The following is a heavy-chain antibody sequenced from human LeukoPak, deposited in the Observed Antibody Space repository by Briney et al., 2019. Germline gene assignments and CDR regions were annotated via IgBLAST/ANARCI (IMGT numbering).Heavy chain of an antibody. CDR2: ISAYNGNT. V-gene: IGHV1-18*01. CDR1: GYTFTSYG. CDR3: ARAYSSGWFLHFDY. Sequence: ASVKVSCKASGYTFTSYGISWVRQAPGQGLEWMGWISAYNGNTNYAQKLQGRVTMTTDTSTSTAYMELRSLRSEDTAVYYCARAYSSGWFLHFDYWGQGTLVTVSS. D-gene: IGHD6-19*01. J-gene: IGHJ4*02.